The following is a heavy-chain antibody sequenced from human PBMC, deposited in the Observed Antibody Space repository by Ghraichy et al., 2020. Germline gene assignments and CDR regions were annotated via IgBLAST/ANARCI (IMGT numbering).Heavy chain of an antibody. Sequence: ASVKVSCKASGYTFTGYYMHWVRQAPGQGLEWMGWMNPNSGATNYIQKLQGRVTMTRDTSISTAYMELSSLTSDDTAVYYCAKSSGSRTWYVDSWGQGALVTVSS. D-gene: IGHD3-10*01. CDR1: GYTFTGYY. CDR2: MNPNSGAT. J-gene: IGHJ4*02. V-gene: IGHV1-2*02. CDR3: AKSSGSRTWYVDS.